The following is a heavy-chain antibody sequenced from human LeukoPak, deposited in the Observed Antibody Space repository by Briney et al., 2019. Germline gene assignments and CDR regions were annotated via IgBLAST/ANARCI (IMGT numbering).Heavy chain of an antibody. CDR2: ISYDGSNK. D-gene: IGHD2-2*01. CDR3: ARVDVGVLDAPPTTLPDYYGMDV. J-gene: IGHJ6*02. Sequence: GGSLRLSCAASGFTFSSYAMHWVRQAPGKGLEWVAVISYDGSNKYYADSVKGRFTISRDNSKNTLYLQMNSLRADDTAVYYCARVDVGVLDAPPTTLPDYYGMDVWGQGTTVTVSS. CDR1: GFTFSSYA. V-gene: IGHV3-30*04.